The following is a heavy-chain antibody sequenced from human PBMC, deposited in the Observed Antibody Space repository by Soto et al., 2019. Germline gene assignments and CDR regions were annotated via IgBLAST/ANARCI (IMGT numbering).Heavy chain of an antibody. CDR3: AAENYPLTEEYQLLLDTDRRDRDWFDP. CDR1: GGTFSSYT. D-gene: IGHD2-2*01. CDR2: IIPILGIA. Sequence: ASVKVSCKASGGTFSSYTISWVRQAPGQGLEWMGRIIPILGIANYAQKFQGRVTITADKSTSTAYMELSSLRSEDTAVYYCAAENYPLTEEYQLLLDTDRRDRDWFDPWGQGTLVTVSS. J-gene: IGHJ5*02. V-gene: IGHV1-69*02.